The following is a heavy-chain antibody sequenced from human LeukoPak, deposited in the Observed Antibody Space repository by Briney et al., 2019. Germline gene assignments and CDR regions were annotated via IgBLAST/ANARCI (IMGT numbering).Heavy chain of an antibody. J-gene: IGHJ3*02. CDR3: ARKFGYSSGWYRGAFDI. CDR2: INHSGST. D-gene: IGHD6-19*01. Sequence: PSETLSLTCAVYGGSFSGYYWSWIRQPPGKGLEWIGEINHSGSTNYNPSLKSRVTISVDTSKNQFSLKLSSVTAADTAVYYCARKFGYSSGWYRGAFDIWGQGTMVTVSS. CDR1: GGSFSGYY. V-gene: IGHV4-34*01.